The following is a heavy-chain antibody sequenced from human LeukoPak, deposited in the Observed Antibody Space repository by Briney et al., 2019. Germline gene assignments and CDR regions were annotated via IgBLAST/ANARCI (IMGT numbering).Heavy chain of an antibody. CDR1: GFTFSTYA. D-gene: IGHD2-15*01. CDR2: ISGSGGST. Sequence: GGSLRLSCAASGFTFSTYAMSWVHQAPGKGLEWVSAISGSGGSTYYADSVKGWFTISRDNSKNTLYLQMNSLRAEDTAVYYCVFVPREKWWLQSANFDYWGQGTLVTVSS. V-gene: IGHV3-23*01. CDR3: VFVPREKWWLQSANFDY. J-gene: IGHJ4*02.